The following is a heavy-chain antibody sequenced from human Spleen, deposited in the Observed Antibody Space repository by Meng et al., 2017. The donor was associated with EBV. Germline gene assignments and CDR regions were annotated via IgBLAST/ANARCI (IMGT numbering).Heavy chain of an antibody. CDR2: IYYSGTT. CDR1: IGSISSTFFY. J-gene: IGHJ4*01. CDR3: ARQGCGGGSCYESRGKFDY. V-gene: IGHV4-39*01. D-gene: IGHD2-15*01. Sequence: LHLQGSGPGLWKPSETLSLSCTVSIGSISSTFFYWAWIRQPPGKGLEWIGSIYYSGTTYYNPSLKSRVSLSVDTSDNHFSLRLSSVTAADTAVYYCARQGCGGGSCYESRGKFDYWGHGTLVTVSS.